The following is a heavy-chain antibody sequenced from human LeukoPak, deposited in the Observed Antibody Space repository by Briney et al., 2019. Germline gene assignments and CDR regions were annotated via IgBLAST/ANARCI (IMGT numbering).Heavy chain of an antibody. CDR2: ISGSGGST. V-gene: IGHV3-23*01. J-gene: IGHJ4*02. CDR3: AKDLVRGSTDY. D-gene: IGHD1-26*01. Sequence: GGSLRLSCAASGFRFSSYAMSWVRQAPGKGLEWVSVISGSGGSTYYADSVKGRFTVSRDNSKNTLYLQMNSLRAEDTAVYYCAKDLVRGSTDYWGQGTLVTVSS. CDR1: GFRFSSYA.